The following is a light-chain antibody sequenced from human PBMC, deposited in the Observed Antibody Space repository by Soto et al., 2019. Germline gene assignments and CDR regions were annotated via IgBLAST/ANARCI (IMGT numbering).Light chain of an antibody. CDR1: QSVSSF. CDR3: MQGTHWPIT. Sequence: DIVLTQSPAILSLSPGERAHLPCRASQSVSSFLAWYQQRPGQAPRLMIYRASARATGIPARFSGSGSGTDFALKISRVEAEDVGVYYCMQGTHWPITFGQGTRLEIK. V-gene: IGKV3-11*01. CDR2: RAS. J-gene: IGKJ5*01.